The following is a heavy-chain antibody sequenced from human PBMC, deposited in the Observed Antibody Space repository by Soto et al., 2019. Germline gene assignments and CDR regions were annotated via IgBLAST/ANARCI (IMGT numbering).Heavy chain of an antibody. D-gene: IGHD6-19*01. J-gene: IGHJ4*02. CDR3: SEGISVWYFDY. CDR1: GGTFSSYA. V-gene: IGHV1-69*06. CDR2: IIPIFGTA. Sequence: QVQLVQSGAEVKKPGSSVKVSCKASGGTFSSYAISWVRQAPGQGLEWMGGIIPIFGTANYAQKFQGRVTITADKSTSTGHMEQSSLISEYTAVYYCSEGISVWYFDYWGQGTLVTVSS.